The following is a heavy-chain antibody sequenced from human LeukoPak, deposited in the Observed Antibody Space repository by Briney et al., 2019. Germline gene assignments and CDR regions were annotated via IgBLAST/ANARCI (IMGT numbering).Heavy chain of an antibody. CDR1: GDSVSSNSAA. CDR3: ARDTCGDCYSDYYYYYGMDV. V-gene: IGHV6-1*01. Sequence: SQTLSLTCALSGDSVSSNSAAWNWIRQSPSRGLEWLGRTYYRSKWYNDYAVSVKSRITINPDTSKNQFSLQLNSVTPEDTAVYYCARDTCGDCYSDYYYYYGMDVWGQGTTVTVSS. J-gene: IGHJ6*02. D-gene: IGHD2-21*02. CDR2: TYYRSKWYN.